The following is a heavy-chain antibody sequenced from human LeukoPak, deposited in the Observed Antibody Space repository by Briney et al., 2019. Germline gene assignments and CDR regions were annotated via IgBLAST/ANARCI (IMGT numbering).Heavy chain of an antibody. CDR2: IYYSGSV. CDR3: ARDRGTY. D-gene: IGHD1-1*01. V-gene: IGHV4-4*02. CDR1: GDSIISGNW. Sequence: SETLSLTCGVSGDSIISGNWWSWVRQPPGKGLEWIGEIYYSGSVKYNPSLESRVTISVDKSKNQFSLNLSSVTAADTAVYYCARDRGTYWGQGTLVTVSS. J-gene: IGHJ4*02.